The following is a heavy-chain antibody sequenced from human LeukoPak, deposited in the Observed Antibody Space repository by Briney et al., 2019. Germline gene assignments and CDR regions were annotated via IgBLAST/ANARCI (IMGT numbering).Heavy chain of an antibody. Sequence: SETLSLTCAVYGGSFSGYYWSWIRQPPEKGLEWIGEINQSGSTSYNPSLKRRVAISMDMSKNQFSLNLSSVTAADTAVYYCATAVGVPAPLGDYWGQGTLVTVSS. V-gene: IGHV4-34*01. J-gene: IGHJ4*02. CDR1: GGSFSGYY. D-gene: IGHD3-3*01. CDR3: ATAVGVPAPLGDY. CDR2: INQSGST.